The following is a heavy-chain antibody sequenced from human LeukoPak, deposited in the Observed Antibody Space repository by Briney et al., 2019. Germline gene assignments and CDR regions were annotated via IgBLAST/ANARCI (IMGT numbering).Heavy chain of an antibody. CDR1: GGSISSGSYY. CDR3: ARARYSYGALFDY. D-gene: IGHD5-18*01. CDR2: IYTSGST. V-gene: IGHV4-61*02. J-gene: IGHJ4*02. Sequence: PSETLSLTCTVSGGSISSGSYYWSRIRQPAGKGLEWIGRIYTSGSTNYNPSLKSRVTISVDTSKNQFSLKLSSVTAADTAVYYCARARYSYGALFDYWGQGTLVTVSS.